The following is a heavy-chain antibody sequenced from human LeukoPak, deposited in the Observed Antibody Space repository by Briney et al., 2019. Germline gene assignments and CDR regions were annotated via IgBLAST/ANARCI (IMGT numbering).Heavy chain of an antibody. CDR2: ISDSGSS. CDR1: AGSISAYY. CDR3: ARIVRQDGGYLDL. D-gene: IGHD3-16*02. V-gene: IGHV4-59*08. J-gene: IGHJ2*01. Sequence: SETLSLTCTASAGSISAYYWAWIRQPPGKGQEWIGYISDSGSSNYKSSLKSRVSMSVDTSKRQFSLTLTSVTAADTAVYYCARIVRQDGGYLDLWGRGSLVTVSS.